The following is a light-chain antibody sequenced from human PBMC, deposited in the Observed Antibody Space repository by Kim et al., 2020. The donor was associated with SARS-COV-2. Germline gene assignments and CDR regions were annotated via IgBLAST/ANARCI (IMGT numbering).Light chain of an antibody. V-gene: IGKV3-20*01. CDR2: GTS. CDR1: QSVDSSY. Sequence: SPGERATLSCRASQSVDSSYLAWYQQKPGQAPRLLIYGTSSRATGIPDRFSGSASGTDFTLSISRLEPEDFAVYYCQQYGSSPRTFGQGTKVDIK. J-gene: IGKJ1*01. CDR3: QQYGSSPRT.